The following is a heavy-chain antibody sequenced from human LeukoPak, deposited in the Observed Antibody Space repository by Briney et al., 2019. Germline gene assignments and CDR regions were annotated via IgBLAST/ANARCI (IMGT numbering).Heavy chain of an antibody. J-gene: IGHJ3*02. CDR1: GYSFTSYW. D-gene: IGHD3-22*01. CDR3: ARNSLEVGYYAAFDI. V-gene: IGHV5-51*01. Sequence: GESLKISCKGSGYSFTSYWIGWVRQMPGKGLEWMGIIYPGDSDTRYSPSFQGQVTISADKSISTAYLQWSSLKASDTAMYYCARNSLEVGYYAAFDIWGQGTMVTVSS. CDR2: IYPGDSDT.